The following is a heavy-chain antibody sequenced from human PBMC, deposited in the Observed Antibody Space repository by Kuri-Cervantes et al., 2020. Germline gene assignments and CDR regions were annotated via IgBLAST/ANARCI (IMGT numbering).Heavy chain of an antibody. Sequence: SLKISCEVSGFSFDDYAMHWVRQVPGKGLEWVSSISWNGGSVAYAESVKGRFTISRDNSKNTLYLQMNSLRADDTAVYYCATAYGSGSYYNWRDSKYYYYYGMDVWGQGTTVTVSS. V-gene: IGHV3-9*01. CDR2: ISWNGGSV. CDR1: GFSFDDYA. D-gene: IGHD3-10*01. CDR3: ATAYGSGSYYNWRDSKYYYYYGMDV. J-gene: IGHJ6*02.